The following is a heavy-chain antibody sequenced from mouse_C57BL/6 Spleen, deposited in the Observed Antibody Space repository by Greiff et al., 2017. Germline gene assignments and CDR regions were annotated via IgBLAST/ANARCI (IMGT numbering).Heavy chain of an antibody. Sequence: QVQLKQSGAELVKPGASVKISCKASGYAFSSYWMNWVKQRPGKGLEWIGQIYPGDGDTNYHGKFKGKATLTADKSSSTAYMQLSSLTSEDSAVYFCARSGCNYEAMDYWGQGTSVTVSS. J-gene: IGHJ4*01. CDR2: IYPGDGDT. CDR1: GYAFSSYW. V-gene: IGHV1-80*01. CDR3: ARSGCNYEAMDY. D-gene: IGHD2-1*01.